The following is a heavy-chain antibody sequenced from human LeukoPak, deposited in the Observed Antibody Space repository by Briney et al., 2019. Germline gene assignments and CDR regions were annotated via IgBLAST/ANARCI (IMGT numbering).Heavy chain of an antibody. J-gene: IGHJ6*04. V-gene: IGHV1-18*01. Sequence: ASVKVSCKASGYSFTNYGISWVRQAPGQGLEWMGWISAYNYNTNYAQKFQGRVTQTTDTSTRTAYMELRSLKSDDTAVYYCARDGAYYYGSGRRSPVSGDVWGKGTTVTVSS. CDR1: GYSFTNYG. CDR2: ISAYNYNT. CDR3: ARDGAYYYGSGRRSPVSGDV. D-gene: IGHD3-10*01.